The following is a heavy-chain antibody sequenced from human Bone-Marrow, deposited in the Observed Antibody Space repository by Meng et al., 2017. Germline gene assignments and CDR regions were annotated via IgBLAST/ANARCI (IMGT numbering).Heavy chain of an antibody. V-gene: IGHV4-4*02. CDR2: IYQSGCT. CDR3: ARGSSSSWPNFDY. Sequence: QGRLQESGPGPVKPSGTLPLTWAVSGGSISSSNLMSGVRQPPGQGLEWIGDIYQSGCTNYNPSLKSRVTISVDKSKNQFSLKLSSVTAAETAVYYCARGSSSSWPNFDYWGQGTLVTVSS. J-gene: IGHJ4*02. D-gene: IGHD6-13*01. CDR1: GGSISSSNL.